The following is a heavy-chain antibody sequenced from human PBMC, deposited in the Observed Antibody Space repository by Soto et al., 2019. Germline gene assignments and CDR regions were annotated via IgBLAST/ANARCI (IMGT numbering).Heavy chain of an antibody. CDR1: GFTFDDYA. CDR2: ISWNSGSI. J-gene: IGHJ6*03. V-gene: IGHV3-9*01. D-gene: IGHD3-3*01. CDR3: AKDISDFWSGYSKYYYYYMDV. Sequence: EVQLVESGGGLVQPGRSLRLSCAASGFTFDDYAMHWVRQAPGKGLEWVSGISWNSGSIGYADSVKGRFTISRDNAKNSLYPQMNSLRAEDTALYYCAKDISDFWSGYSKYYYYYMDVWGKGTTVTVSS.